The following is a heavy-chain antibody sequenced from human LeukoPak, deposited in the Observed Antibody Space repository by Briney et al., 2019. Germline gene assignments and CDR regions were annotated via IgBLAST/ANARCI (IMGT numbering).Heavy chain of an antibody. D-gene: IGHD1-26*01. CDR1: GGSISSSSYY. J-gene: IGHJ4*02. CDR3: ARDVIEWELRKFDY. Sequence: TSETLSLTCTVSGGSISSSSYYWDWIRQPPGKGLEWISYISSSSTTKYYADSVKGRFTISRDNAKNSLYLQMNSLRAEDTAVYYCARDVIEWELRKFDYWGQGTLVTVSS. V-gene: IGHV3-48*01. CDR2: ISSSSTTK.